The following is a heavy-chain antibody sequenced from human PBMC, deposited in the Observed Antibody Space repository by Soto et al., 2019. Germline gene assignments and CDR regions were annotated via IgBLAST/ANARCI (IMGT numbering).Heavy chain of an antibody. Sequence: EVQLLESGGGLIQPGGSLRLSCAASGFTFSTYAMNWVRQTPGKGLEWVATISSSAISTHYAYSVKGRFTISRDNSKNVLYLRMTSLRTEDTAVYFWAKMAYDAVTGHYFDYWGQGTLVTVSS. V-gene: IGHV3-23*01. CDR2: ISSSAIST. CDR1: GFTFSTYA. D-gene: IGHD3-9*01. J-gene: IGHJ4*02. CDR3: AKMAYDAVTGHYFDY.